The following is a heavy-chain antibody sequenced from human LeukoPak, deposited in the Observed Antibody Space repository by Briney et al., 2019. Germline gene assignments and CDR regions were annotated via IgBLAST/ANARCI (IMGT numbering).Heavy chain of an antibody. CDR2: IIPIFDTG. D-gene: IGHD3-9*01. CDR3: ARSLRYFDWQSDTPFDY. CDR1: GGTFSSYA. Sequence: SVKVSCKASGGTFSSYAISWVRQAPGQGLEWMGGIIPIFDTGNYAQKFQGRVTITADESTSTAYMELSSLRAEDTAVYYCARSLRYFDWQSDTPFDYWGQGTLVTVSS. J-gene: IGHJ4*02. V-gene: IGHV1-69*13.